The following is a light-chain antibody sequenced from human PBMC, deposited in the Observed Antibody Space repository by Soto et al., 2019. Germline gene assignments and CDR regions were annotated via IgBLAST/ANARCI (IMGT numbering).Light chain of an antibody. Sequence: EVELTQSPGTLSLSPGDTATLSCGASQSVTSNYLAWYQQKAGQPPRLLIYGASTRASGIPDRFSGSGSGTGFTLTIDRLEPEDFAVDYCQQYGTSPRTFGRGTKVEIK. CDR3: QQYGTSPRT. CDR1: QSVTSNY. CDR2: GAS. V-gene: IGKV3-20*01. J-gene: IGKJ1*01.